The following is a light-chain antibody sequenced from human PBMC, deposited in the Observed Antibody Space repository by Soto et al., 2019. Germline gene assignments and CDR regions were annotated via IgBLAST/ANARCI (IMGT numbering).Light chain of an antibody. Sequence: EILLTQSPCTLSLSPGERATLSCGASQSVSKNYLAWYQQKPGQAPSLLIYGASTRATGIPARFSGSGSGTEFTLTISSVQSEDSAVYFCQQYNNWPTFGQGTKVDIK. V-gene: IGKV3-15*01. CDR1: QSVSKN. J-gene: IGKJ1*01. CDR3: QQYNNWPT. CDR2: GAS.